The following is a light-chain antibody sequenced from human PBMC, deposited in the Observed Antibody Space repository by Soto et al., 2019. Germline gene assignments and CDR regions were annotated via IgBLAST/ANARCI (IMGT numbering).Light chain of an antibody. J-gene: IGKJ1*01. Sequence: IVLTQSPGTLSASPGGRATLSCRSSETVYDRQLAWYQQRAGQAPRLLIYAISTRAAGIPDRFRGSGSGTDFTLTISRVEPADSAMYYCQQFGSSWWTFAQGTKVE. CDR2: AIS. CDR1: ETVYDRQ. CDR3: QQFGSSWWT. V-gene: IGKV3-20*01.